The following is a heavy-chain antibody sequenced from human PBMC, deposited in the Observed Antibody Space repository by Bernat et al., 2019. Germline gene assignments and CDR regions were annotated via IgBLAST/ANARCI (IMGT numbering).Heavy chain of an antibody. J-gene: IGHJ4*02. V-gene: IGHV3-21*01. CDR3: ARAWSVTTVTQDPPDY. CDR2: ISSSSSSI. CDR1: GFTFSSYS. D-gene: IGHD4-17*01. Sequence: EVQLVESGGGLVKPGGSLRLSCAASGFTFSSYSMNWVRQAPGKGLEWVSSISSSSSSIYYAASVKGRFTISRDNAKNSLYLQMNSLRAEDTAVYYCARAWSVTTVTQDPPDYWGQGTLVTVSS.